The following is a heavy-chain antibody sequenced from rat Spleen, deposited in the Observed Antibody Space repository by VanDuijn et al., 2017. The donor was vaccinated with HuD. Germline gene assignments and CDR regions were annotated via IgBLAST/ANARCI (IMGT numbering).Heavy chain of an antibody. CDR3: TRVDYPGIAHYFDY. J-gene: IGHJ2*01. Sequence: EVQLVESGGGLVQPGRSMKLSCTASGFTFSSYDMAWVRQAPTKGLEWVASITNASGRTYYPDSVKGRFTISRDNAKNTLYLQMNSLRSEDTATYYCTRVDYPGIAHYFDYWGQGVMVTVSS. CDR2: ITNASGRT. D-gene: IGHD1-4*01. CDR1: GFTFSSYD. V-gene: IGHV5-25*01.